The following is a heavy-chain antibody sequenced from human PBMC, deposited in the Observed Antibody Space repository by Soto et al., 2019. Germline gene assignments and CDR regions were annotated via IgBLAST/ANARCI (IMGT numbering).Heavy chain of an antibody. CDR3: ARGLGIAAAGTGTFDI. Sequence: PSETLSLTCAVYGGSFSGYYWSWIRQPPGKGLEWIGEINHSGSTNYNPSLKSQVTISVDTSKNQFSLKLSSVTAADTAVYYCARGLGIAAAGTGTFDIWGQGTMVTVSS. V-gene: IGHV4-34*01. CDR1: GGSFSGYY. D-gene: IGHD6-13*01. CDR2: INHSGST. J-gene: IGHJ3*02.